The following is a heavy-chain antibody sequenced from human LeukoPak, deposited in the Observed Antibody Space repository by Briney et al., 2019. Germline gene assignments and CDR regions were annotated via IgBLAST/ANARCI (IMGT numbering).Heavy chain of an antibody. D-gene: IGHD2-2*01. V-gene: IGHV3-23*01. CDR1: GFTFSSYA. J-gene: IGHJ6*02. CDR3: AQEGYCSSTSCYGSVDYYYGMDV. CDR2: ISGSGGST. Sequence: GGSLRLSCAASGFTFSSYAMSWVRQAPGKGLEWVSAISGSGGSTYYADSVKGRFTISRDNSKNTLYLQMNSLRAEDTAVYYCAQEGYCSSTSCYGSVDYYYGMDVWGQGTTVTVSS.